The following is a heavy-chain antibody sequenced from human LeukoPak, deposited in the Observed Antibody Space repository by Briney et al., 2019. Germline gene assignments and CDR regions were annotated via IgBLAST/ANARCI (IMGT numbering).Heavy chain of an antibody. Sequence: GGSLRLSCAASGFTFSSYSMNWVRQAPGKGLEWVSSISSSSSYIYYADSVKGRFTISRDNAKNSLYLQMNSLRAEGTAVYYCARDSGDYGDYGAYYYYYMDVWGKGTTVTVSS. D-gene: IGHD4-17*01. CDR3: ARDSGDYGDYGAYYYYYMDV. V-gene: IGHV3-21*01. CDR1: GFTFSSYS. CDR2: ISSSSSYI. J-gene: IGHJ6*03.